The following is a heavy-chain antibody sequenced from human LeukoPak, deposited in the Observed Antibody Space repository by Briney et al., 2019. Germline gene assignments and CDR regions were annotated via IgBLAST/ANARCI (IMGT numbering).Heavy chain of an antibody. V-gene: IGHV1-2*02. CDR1: GYTFIGYY. Sequence: GASVKVSCKASGYTFIGYYIQWMRQAPGQGLEWMGWINPDSGGTKYAQSLQGRVTMTRDTSISTAYMELSRLGSDDTAVYFCARLREGLYHFDSWGQGTLVTVSS. J-gene: IGHJ4*02. D-gene: IGHD2-2*02. CDR3: ARLREGLYHFDS. CDR2: INPDSGGT.